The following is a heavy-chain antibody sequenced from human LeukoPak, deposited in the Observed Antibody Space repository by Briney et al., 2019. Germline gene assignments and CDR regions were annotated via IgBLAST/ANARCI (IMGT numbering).Heavy chain of an antibody. D-gene: IGHD2-2*01. V-gene: IGHV3-48*03. CDR3: AKDIGVVVPAAIGDY. J-gene: IGHJ4*02. CDR2: ISSSGSTI. Sequence: GGSLRLSCAASGFTFSSYEMNWVRQAPGKGLEWVSYISSSGSTIYYADSVKGRFTISRDNSKNSLYLQMNSLRAEDTALYYCAKDIGVVVPAAIGDYWGQGTLVTVSS. CDR1: GFTFSSYE.